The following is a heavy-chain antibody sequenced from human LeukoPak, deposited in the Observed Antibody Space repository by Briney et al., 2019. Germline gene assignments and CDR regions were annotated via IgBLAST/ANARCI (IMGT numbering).Heavy chain of an antibody. Sequence: GASVKVSCKASGGTFSSYAISWVRRAPGQGLEWMGGIIPIFGTANYAQKFQGRVTITADESTSTAYMELSGLRSEDTAVYYCARDQLSARVYYMDVWGKGTTVTVSS. CDR2: IIPIFGTA. CDR3: ARDQLSARVYYMDV. V-gene: IGHV1-69*13. J-gene: IGHJ6*03. D-gene: IGHD2-15*01. CDR1: GGTFSSYA.